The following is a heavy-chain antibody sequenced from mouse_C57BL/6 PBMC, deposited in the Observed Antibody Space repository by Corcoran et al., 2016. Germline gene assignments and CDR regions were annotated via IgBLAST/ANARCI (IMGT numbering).Heavy chain of an antibody. Sequence: QVQLQQSGAELVKPGASVKISCKASGYAFSSYWMNWVKQRPGKGLEWIGQIYPGDGDTNYNGKFKGKATLTADKSSSTAYMQLSSLTSEDSAVYFCARSLRSWGYFDYWGQGTTLTVSS. CDR1: GYAFSSYW. J-gene: IGHJ2*01. CDR2: IYPGDGDT. CDR3: ARSLRSWGYFDY. V-gene: IGHV1-80*01.